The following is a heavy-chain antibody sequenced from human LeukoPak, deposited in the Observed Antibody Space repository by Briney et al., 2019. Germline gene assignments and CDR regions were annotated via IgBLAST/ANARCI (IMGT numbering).Heavy chain of an antibody. J-gene: IGHJ5*02. V-gene: IGHV3-30*03. Sequence: PGGSLRLSCAASGFTFSSYGMHWVRQAPGKGLEWVAVISYDGSNKYYADSVRGRFTSSRDNAKNTVYLQMNSLRAEDTAVYYCARVASGSYNWFDPWGQGTLVTVSS. CDR1: GFTFSSYG. D-gene: IGHD3-10*01. CDR3: ARVASGSYNWFDP. CDR2: ISYDGSNK.